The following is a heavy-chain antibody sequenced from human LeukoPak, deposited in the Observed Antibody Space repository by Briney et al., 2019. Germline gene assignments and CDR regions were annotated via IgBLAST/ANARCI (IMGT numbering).Heavy chain of an antibody. CDR1: GFTFDDYG. J-gene: IGHJ4*02. CDR3: AKNRALHEIDY. CDR2: ISGSGGST. D-gene: IGHD2-21*01. V-gene: IGHV3-23*01. Sequence: GGSLRLSCAASGFTFDDYGMSWVRQAPGKGLEWVSGISGSGGSTYYADSVKGRFTISRDNSKNTLYLQMNSLIAGDTAIYYCAKNRALHEIDYWGQGTLVTVSS.